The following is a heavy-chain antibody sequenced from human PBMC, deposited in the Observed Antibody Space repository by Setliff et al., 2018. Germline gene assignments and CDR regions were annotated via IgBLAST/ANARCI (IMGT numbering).Heavy chain of an antibody. Sequence: GASVKVSCKASGYTFTDYAMHWVRQAPGQRLEWMGWINPGNGNTKYSQKFQGRVTITRDTYASTAYMELSSLRSEDTAVYYCARDTGYYSICSSFFYYYYMSVWGKGTTVTVSS. CDR1: GYTFTDYA. D-gene: IGHD2-2*01. J-gene: IGHJ6*03. V-gene: IGHV1-3*01. CDR2: INPGNGNT. CDR3: ARDTGYYSICSSFFYYYYMSV.